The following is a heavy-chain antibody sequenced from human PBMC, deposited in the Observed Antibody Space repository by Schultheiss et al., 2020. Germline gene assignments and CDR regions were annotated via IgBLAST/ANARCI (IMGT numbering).Heavy chain of an antibody. CDR3: TTNYYDSSGYYVDI. J-gene: IGHJ3*02. CDR2: IKSKTDGGTT. Sequence: GESLKISCTASGFTFGDYAMSWVRQAPGKGLEWVGRIKSKTDGGTTDYAAPVKGRFTISRDDSKNTLYLQMNSLKTEDTAVYYCTTNYYDSSGYYVDIWGQGTMVTVSS. D-gene: IGHD3-22*01. V-gene: IGHV3-15*01. CDR1: GFTFGDYA.